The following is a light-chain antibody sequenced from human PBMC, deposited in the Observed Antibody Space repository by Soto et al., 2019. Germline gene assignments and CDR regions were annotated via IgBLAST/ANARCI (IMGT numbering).Light chain of an antibody. Sequence: QSVLTQPPSVSGAPGQRVTISCTGSSSNIGAGYVVHWYQQLPGAAPKLLIFSDNNRPSGVPDRFSGSKSGTSASLAISGLQSEDEADYYCAAWDDSLNGYVFGTGTKVTVL. V-gene: IGLV1-40*01. CDR3: AAWDDSLNGYV. CDR2: SDN. CDR1: SSNIGAGYV. J-gene: IGLJ1*01.